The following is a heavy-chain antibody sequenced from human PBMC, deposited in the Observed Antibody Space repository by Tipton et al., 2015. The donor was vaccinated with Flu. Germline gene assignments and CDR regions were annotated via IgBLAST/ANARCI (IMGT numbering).Heavy chain of an antibody. CDR2: IQADGNDE. D-gene: IGHD3-16*01. Sequence: GSLRLSCVASGVTFSTYPMDWVRQAPGKGLEWVAFIQADGNDEDYYADSVKGRFTISRDISKNTLYLQMSSLRPEDTAIYFCAHGVNYAFDPWGQGTLVTVSS. J-gene: IGHJ5*02. CDR1: GVTFSTYP. CDR3: AHGVNYAFDP. V-gene: IGHV3-30*02.